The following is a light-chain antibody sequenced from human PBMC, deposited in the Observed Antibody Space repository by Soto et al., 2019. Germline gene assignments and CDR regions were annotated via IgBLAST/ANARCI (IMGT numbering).Light chain of an antibody. CDR1: QAIGNY. V-gene: IGKV1-27*01. CDR3: QKYNGVPLT. CDR2: AAS. J-gene: IGKJ3*01. Sequence: DIQVTQFPSSLSASVGDRVTITCRASQAIGNYLAWYQQKPGKVPKLLIYAASTLQSGVPSRFSGSRSGTDVTLTVSSLQPEDVVTYYCQKYNGVPLTFGPGTKVEIK.